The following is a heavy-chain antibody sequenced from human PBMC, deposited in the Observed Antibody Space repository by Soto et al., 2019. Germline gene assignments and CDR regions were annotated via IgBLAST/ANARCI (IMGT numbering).Heavy chain of an antibody. CDR3: ARGGTIPY. D-gene: IGHD1-1*01. Sequence: PGGSLRLSCAASGFIFSDYGMHWVRQAPGKGLEWVALIWHDGSNKYYIDSVKGRFTISRDNSKNTLFLQMNSLGAEDTAVYYCARGGTIPYWGQGTLVTVS. V-gene: IGHV3-33*01. J-gene: IGHJ4*02. CDR1: GFIFSDYG. CDR2: IWHDGSNK.